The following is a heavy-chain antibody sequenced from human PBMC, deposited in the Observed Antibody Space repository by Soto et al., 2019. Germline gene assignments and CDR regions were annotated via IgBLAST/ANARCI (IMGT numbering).Heavy chain of an antibody. V-gene: IGHV4-34*01. CDR2: ISHSGST. Sequence: EXLSLTCAVCGGXCSGDYWIWIRQPPGNGLEWIGEISHSGSTNYNQSLKMRVTISVDTSKKQFSLNLSSVTAAETAVYHCARYSSGWYLQAGVWFDPWGQGTMVTVAS. D-gene: IGHD6-19*01. J-gene: IGHJ5*02. CDR1: GGXCSGDY. CDR3: ARYSSGWYLQAGVWFDP.